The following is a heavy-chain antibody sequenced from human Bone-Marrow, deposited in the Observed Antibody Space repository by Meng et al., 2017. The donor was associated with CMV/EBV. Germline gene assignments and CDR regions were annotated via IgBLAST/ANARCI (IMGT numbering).Heavy chain of an antibody. J-gene: IGHJ6*02. Sequence: ASLKVSCKASGYTFTGYYMHWVRQAPGQGLEWMGWINPNSGGTNYAQKFQGRVTMTRDTSISTAYMELSRLRSDDTAVYYCARTRVEYSSSSSSNYYYYGMDVWGQGTTVTVSS. CDR1: GYTFTGYY. V-gene: IGHV1-2*02. CDR2: INPNSGGT. CDR3: ARTRVEYSSSSSSNYYYYGMDV. D-gene: IGHD6-6*01.